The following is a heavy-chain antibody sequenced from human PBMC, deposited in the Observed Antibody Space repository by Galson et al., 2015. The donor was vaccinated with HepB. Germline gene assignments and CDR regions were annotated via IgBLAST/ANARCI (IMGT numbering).Heavy chain of an antibody. CDR1: GFTFSSYG. V-gene: IGHV3-33*01. CDR2: IWYDGSNE. J-gene: IGHJ4*02. D-gene: IGHD6-6*01. Sequence: SLRLSCAASGFTFSSYGMHWVRQAPGKGLERVAVIWYDGSNEYYADSVKGRFTISRDNSKNTLYLQMNSLRAEDTAVYYCAREFPIAAPLPEYYFDYWGQGTLVTVSS. CDR3: AREFPIAAPLPEYYFDY.